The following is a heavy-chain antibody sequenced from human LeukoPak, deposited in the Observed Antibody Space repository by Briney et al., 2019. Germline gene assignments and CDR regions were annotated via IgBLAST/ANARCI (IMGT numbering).Heavy chain of an antibody. V-gene: IGHV3-7*03. D-gene: IGHD6-13*01. Sequence: HPGGSLRLSCAASGFTFSKFWMSWVRQAPGKGLKWVANIKQDGSVKYYVDSVKGRFTISRDNAENSLYLQMNSLRVEDTAVYYCATSTEAAGSDWGQGTLVTVSS. CDR1: GFTFSKFW. CDR2: IKQDGSVK. CDR3: ATSTEAAGSD. J-gene: IGHJ4*02.